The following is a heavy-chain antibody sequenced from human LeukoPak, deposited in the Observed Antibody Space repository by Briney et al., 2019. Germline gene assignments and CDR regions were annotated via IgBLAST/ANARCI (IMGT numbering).Heavy chain of an antibody. CDR1: GFTFTSYA. CDR3: AKDQGYGGKTPNFQH. J-gene: IGHJ1*01. Sequence: PGGSLRLSCAASGFTFTSYAMSWVRQAPGKGLEWVSTISLSGGSTYYADSVKGRFTISRDKSKNTLYLQMNSLRAEDTAVYFCAKDQGYGGKTPNFQHWGQGTLVTVSS. V-gene: IGHV3-23*01. CDR2: ISLSGGST. D-gene: IGHD4-23*01.